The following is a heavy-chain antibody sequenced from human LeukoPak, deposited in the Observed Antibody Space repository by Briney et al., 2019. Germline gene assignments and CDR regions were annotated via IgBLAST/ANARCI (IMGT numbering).Heavy chain of an antibody. V-gene: IGHV4-59*01. CDR2: THHSGAT. Sequence: SETLSLTCSISGVSITSNYWSWIRQPPGKGLEWLGYTHHSGATSYNPSLKSRSTMSLDTSNNQFSLKLSSVTAADTAVYYCARSSGHSYGDFDYWGQGNLVTVSS. CDR1: GVSITSNY. J-gene: IGHJ4*02. D-gene: IGHD5-18*01. CDR3: ARSSGHSYGDFDY.